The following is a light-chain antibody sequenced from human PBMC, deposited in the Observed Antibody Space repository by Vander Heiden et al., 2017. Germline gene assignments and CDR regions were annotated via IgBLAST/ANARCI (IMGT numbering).Light chain of an antibody. CDR1: QSVLYSSNNKNY. J-gene: IGKJ5*01. V-gene: IGKV4-1*01. CDR3: QQNYSTPHT. Sequence: DIVMTQPPAPLARPLGQRSTTHCKSSQSVLYSSNNKNYLAWYQQKPGQPPKLLIYWASTRESGVPDRFSGSGSGTDFTLTISSLQAEDVAVYYCQQNYSTPHTFGQGTRLEIK. CDR2: WAS.